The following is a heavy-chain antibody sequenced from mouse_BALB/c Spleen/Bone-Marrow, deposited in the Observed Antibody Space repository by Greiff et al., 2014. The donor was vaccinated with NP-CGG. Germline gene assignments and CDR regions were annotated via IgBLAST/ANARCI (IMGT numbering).Heavy chain of an antibody. V-gene: IGHV1-80*01. D-gene: IGHD4-1*01. CDR3: ARVRNWADY. Sequence: QVHVKQSGAELVRPGSSVKISCKASGYAFSSYWMNWVKQRPGQGLEWIGQIYPGDGDTNYNGKFKGKATLTADKSSSTAYMQLSRLTSEDSAVYCCARVRNWADYWGQGTTLTVSS. CDR1: GYAFSSYW. CDR2: IYPGDGDT. J-gene: IGHJ2*01.